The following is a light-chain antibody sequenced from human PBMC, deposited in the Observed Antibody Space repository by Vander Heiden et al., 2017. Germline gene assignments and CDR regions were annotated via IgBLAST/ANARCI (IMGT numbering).Light chain of an antibody. J-gene: IGKJ5*01. CDR1: QTIFNY. V-gene: IGKV1-39*01. CDR2: AAS. Sequence: DIQLTQSTSSLCASVGDGVTITCRASQTIFNYVNWYQQKPGKAPKLLIYAASSLESGVPSRFSGSGSGTDFTLTISSLQPEDFATYSCQQSYNTPITFGQGTRLEIK. CDR3: QQSYNTPIT.